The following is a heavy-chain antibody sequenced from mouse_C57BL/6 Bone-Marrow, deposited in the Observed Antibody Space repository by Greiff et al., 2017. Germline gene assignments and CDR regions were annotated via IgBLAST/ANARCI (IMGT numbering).Heavy chain of an antibody. CDR1: GFTFSSYG. D-gene: IGHD1-1*01. Sequence: EVKLVESGGDLVKPGGSLKLSCAASGFTFSSYGMSWVRQTPDKRLEWVATISSGGSYTYYPDSVKGRFTISRDNAKNNLYLQMSSLKSEDTAMYSCAEQGTPVVWGQGTTLTVSS. CDR3: AEQGTPVV. V-gene: IGHV5-6*02. J-gene: IGHJ2*01. CDR2: ISSGGSYT.